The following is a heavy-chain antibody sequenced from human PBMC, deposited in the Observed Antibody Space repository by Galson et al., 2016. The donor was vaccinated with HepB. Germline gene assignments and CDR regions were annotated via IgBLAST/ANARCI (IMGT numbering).Heavy chain of an antibody. CDR2: IIPIFGTA. J-gene: IGHJ6*02. D-gene: IGHD3-22*01. CDR1: GGTFSRYA. Sequence: SVKVSCKASGGTFSRYAISWVRQAPGQGLGWMGGIIPIFGTANYAQKFQGRVTITAHETTSTAHMELSSLESEDTAVYYCARATWDYYYDSSGSPRDYNYYGMDVWGPGTTVIVSS. CDR3: ARATWDYYYDSSGSPRDYNYYGMDV. V-gene: IGHV1-69*13.